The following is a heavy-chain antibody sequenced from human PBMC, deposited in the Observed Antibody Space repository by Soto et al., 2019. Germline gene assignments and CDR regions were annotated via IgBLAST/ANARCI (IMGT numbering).Heavy chain of an antibody. CDR1: GFTFSSYS. J-gene: IGHJ4*02. Sequence: GGSLRLSCAASGFTFSSYSMNWVRQAPGKGLEWVSSISSSSSYIYYADSVKGRFTISRDNAKNSLYLQMNSLRAEDKAVDFWGRGGGGSIAARPGKFDYWGQGTLVTVSS. CDR3: GRGGGGSIAARPGKFDY. V-gene: IGHV3-21*04. D-gene: IGHD6-6*01. CDR2: ISSSSSYI.